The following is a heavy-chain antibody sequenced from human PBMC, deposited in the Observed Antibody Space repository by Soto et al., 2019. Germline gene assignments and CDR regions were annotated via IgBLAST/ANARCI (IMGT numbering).Heavy chain of an antibody. CDR2: ISAYNGNT. Sequence: QVQLVQSGAEVKKPGASVKVSCKASGYTFTSYGISWVRQAPGQGLEWMGWISAYNGNTNYAQKLEGRVTMTTDTSTSTAYIELRSLRSDDTAVYYGARDHHGDYSSDYWGQGTLVTVSS. CDR3: ARDHHGDYSSDY. CDR1: GYTFTSYG. V-gene: IGHV1-18*01. J-gene: IGHJ4*01. D-gene: IGHD2-21*02.